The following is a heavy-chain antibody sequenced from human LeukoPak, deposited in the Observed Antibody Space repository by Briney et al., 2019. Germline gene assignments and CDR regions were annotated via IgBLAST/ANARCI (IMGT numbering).Heavy chain of an antibody. D-gene: IGHD3-3*01. Sequence: PGGSLRLSCAASSFTFNTAWMNWVRQAPGKGLEWVGHIKSKTDGGTVDYAAPVKGGFTISRDDSKNTLYLQMNSLKTEDTAIYYCARIGVSDYWGQGTLVTVSS. CDR3: ARIGVSDY. V-gene: IGHV3-15*07. J-gene: IGHJ4*02. CDR2: IKSKTDGGTV. CDR1: SFTFNTAW.